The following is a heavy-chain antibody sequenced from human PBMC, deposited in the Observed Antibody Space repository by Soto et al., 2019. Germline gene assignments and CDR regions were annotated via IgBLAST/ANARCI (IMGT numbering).Heavy chain of an antibody. Sequence: EVQLVESGGGLVQPGRSLRLSCAASGFTFDDYAMHWVRQAPGKGLEWVSSISWNSDNIGYADSVKGRFTISRDNAKNSLYLQMNSLTAEDTALYYCVKEKTPGSNDYWGQGTLVTVSS. D-gene: IGHD6-25*01. CDR2: ISWNSDNI. CDR1: GFTFDDYA. V-gene: IGHV3-9*01. J-gene: IGHJ4*02. CDR3: VKEKTPGSNDY.